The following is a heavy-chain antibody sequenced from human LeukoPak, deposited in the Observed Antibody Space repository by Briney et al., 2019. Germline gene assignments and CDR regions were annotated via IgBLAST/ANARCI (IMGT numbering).Heavy chain of an antibody. CDR3: ARSKYYNWFDP. D-gene: IGHD2/OR15-2a*01. CDR2: IIPIFGTA. J-gene: IGHJ5*02. CDR1: GCTFSSYA. V-gene: IGHV1-69*06. Sequence: GASVKVSCKASGCTFSSYAISWVRQAPGQGLEWMGGIIPIFGTANYAQKFQGRVTITADKSTSTAYMELSSLRSEDTAVYYCARSKYYNWFDPWGQGTLVTVSS.